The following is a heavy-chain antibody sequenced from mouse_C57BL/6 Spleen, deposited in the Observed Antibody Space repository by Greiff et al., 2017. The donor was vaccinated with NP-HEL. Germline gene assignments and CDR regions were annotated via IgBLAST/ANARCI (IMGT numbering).Heavy chain of an antibody. Sequence: VQLQQSGAELVMPGASVKLSCKASGYTFTSYWMHWVKQRPGQGLEWIGEIDPSDSYTNYNQKFKGKSTLTVDKSSSTAYMQLSSLTSEDSAVYDCAVTTRAYAMDYWGQGTSVTVSS. D-gene: IGHD2-2*01. CDR3: AVTTRAYAMDY. V-gene: IGHV1-69*01. J-gene: IGHJ4*01. CDR1: GYTFTSYW. CDR2: IDPSDSYT.